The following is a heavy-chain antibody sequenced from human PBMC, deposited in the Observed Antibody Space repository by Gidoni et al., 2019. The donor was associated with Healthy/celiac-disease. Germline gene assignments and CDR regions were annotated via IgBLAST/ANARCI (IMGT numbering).Heavy chain of an antibody. D-gene: IGHD6-19*01. V-gene: IGHV3-21*01. J-gene: IGHJ6*02. Sequence: EVPLVESGGCLVKPGGSPILPCSASGFTFSSYRMNWVRQAPGKGLEWVSSISSSSSYIYYADSVKGRFTISRDNAKNSLYLQMNSLRAEDTAVYYCARDEAVAGTDYYYGMDVWGQGTTVTVSS. CDR2: ISSSSSYI. CDR3: ARDEAVAGTDYYYGMDV. CDR1: GFTFSSYR.